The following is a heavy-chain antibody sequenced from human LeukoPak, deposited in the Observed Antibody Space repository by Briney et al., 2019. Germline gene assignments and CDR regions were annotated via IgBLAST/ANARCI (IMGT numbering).Heavy chain of an antibody. CDR1: GFTFSSYE. V-gene: IGHV3-48*03. Sequence: GGSLRLSCTASGFTFSSYEMNWVRQAPGKGLEWVSYISSSGSTIYYADSVKGRFTISRDNAKNSLYLQMNSLRAEDTAVYYCARGPIRSYGLRSVWFDPWGQGTLVTVSS. D-gene: IGHD1-26*01. CDR3: ARGPIRSYGLRSVWFDP. CDR2: ISSSGSTI. J-gene: IGHJ5*02.